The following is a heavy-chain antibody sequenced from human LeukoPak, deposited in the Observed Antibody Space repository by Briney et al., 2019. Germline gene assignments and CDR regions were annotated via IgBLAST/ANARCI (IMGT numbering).Heavy chain of an antibody. D-gene: IGHD4-17*01. CDR3: ARDPDYAFDY. CDR2: ISGSGGST. Sequence: GGSLRLSCAASGFTFSSYAMSWVRQAPGKGLEWVSAISGSGGSTYYADTVKGRFTISRDNAKSSLYLQMNSLRDADTAVYYCARDPDYAFDYWGQGTLVTVSS. CDR1: GFTFSSYA. J-gene: IGHJ4*02. V-gene: IGHV3-23*01.